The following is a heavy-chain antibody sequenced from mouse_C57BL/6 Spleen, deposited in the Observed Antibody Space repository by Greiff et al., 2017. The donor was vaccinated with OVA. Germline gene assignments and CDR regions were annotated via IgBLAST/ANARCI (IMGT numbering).Heavy chain of an antibody. J-gene: IGHJ4*01. CDR3: ARGDSSGYNYAMDY. V-gene: IGHV1-59*01. Sequence: QVQLQQSGAELVRPGTSVKLSCKASGYTFTSYWMHWVKQRPGQGLEWIGVIDPSDSYTNYNQKFKGKATLTVDTSSSTAYMQLSSLTSEDSAVYYCARGDSSGYNYAMDYWGQGTSVTVSS. CDR2: IDPSDSYT. D-gene: IGHD3-2*02. CDR1: GYTFTSYW.